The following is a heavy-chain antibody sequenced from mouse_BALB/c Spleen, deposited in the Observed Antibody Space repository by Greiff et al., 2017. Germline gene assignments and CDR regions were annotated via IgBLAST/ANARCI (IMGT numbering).Heavy chain of an antibody. D-gene: IGHD2-3*01. CDR2: INPSSGYT. Sequence: VQLQQSAAELARPGASVKMSCKASGYTFTSYTMHWVKQRPGQGLEWIGYINPSSGYTEYNQKFKDKTTLTADKSSSTAYMQLSSLTSEDSAVYYCARSGDGYYDYAMDYWGQGTSVTVSS. V-gene: IGHV1-4*02. J-gene: IGHJ4*01. CDR3: ARSGDGYYDYAMDY. CDR1: GYTFTSYT.